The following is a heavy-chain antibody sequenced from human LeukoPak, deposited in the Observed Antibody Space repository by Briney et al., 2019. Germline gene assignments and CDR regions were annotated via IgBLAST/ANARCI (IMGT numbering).Heavy chain of an antibody. D-gene: IGHD1-1*01. V-gene: IGHV3-49*03. J-gene: IGHJ4*02. Sequence: PGGSLRLSCTSSGFSFREFAVSWFRQAPGKGLEWICFIRSSIYGGTPKAAASVKGRFIFSRDDSKGVAYLRMNSLKIEDTAMYYCSREWGNGNDIRPDYWGQGTLVTVSS. CDR1: GFSFREFA. CDR2: IRSSIYGGTP. CDR3: SREWGNGNDIRPDY.